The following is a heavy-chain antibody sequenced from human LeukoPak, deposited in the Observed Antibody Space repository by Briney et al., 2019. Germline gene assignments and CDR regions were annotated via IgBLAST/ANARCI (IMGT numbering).Heavy chain of an antibody. CDR1: GGSFSRYY. D-gene: IGHD1-1*01. CDR3: ARGPTISETGYFDY. Sequence: PSETLSLTCAVYGGSFSRYYWRWIRQSPGKGLEWIAEIDHRGDTNYNTSVKSRVTISVDTSKNQFSLKVTSLTAADTAVYYCARGPTISETGYFDYWGQGTPVTVSS. CDR2: IDHRGDT. V-gene: IGHV4-34*01. J-gene: IGHJ4*03.